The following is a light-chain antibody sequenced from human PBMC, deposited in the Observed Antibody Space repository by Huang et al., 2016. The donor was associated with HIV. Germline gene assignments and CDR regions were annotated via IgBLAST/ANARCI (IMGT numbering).Light chain of an antibody. V-gene: IGKV3-11*01. Sequence: EIVLTQSPATLSLSPGERATLSCRASQSVSSYLAWYQQKPGQAPRLLIYYASNRATGIPARFSGSGSGTDFTLTISSLEPEDFAGYYCQQRSNWLTFGGGTKVEIK. J-gene: IGKJ4*01. CDR3: QQRSNWLT. CDR1: QSVSSY. CDR2: YAS.